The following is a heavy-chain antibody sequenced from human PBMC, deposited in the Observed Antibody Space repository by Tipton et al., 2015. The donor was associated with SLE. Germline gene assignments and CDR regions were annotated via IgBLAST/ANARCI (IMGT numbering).Heavy chain of an antibody. CDR3: ARVPRPDSSGSPLGY. Sequence: SLRLSCAASGFTFSSYSMNWVRQAPGKGLEWVTSISSSSSYIYYADSVKGRFTISRDNAKNSLYLQMNSLRAEDTAVYYCARVPRPDSSGSPLGYWGQGTLVTVPS. J-gene: IGHJ4*02. CDR2: ISSSSSYI. V-gene: IGHV3-21*01. CDR1: GFTFSSYS. D-gene: IGHD3-22*01.